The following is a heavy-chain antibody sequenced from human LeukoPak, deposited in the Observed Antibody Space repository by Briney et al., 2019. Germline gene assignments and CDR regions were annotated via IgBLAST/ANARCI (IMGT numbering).Heavy chain of an antibody. CDR1: GGSVGSSPYY. J-gene: IGHJ4*02. D-gene: IGHD6-13*01. CDR3: ARVGDYSSSWYDLLYFDS. CDR2: VSYSGRP. Sequence: SETLSLTCTVSGGSVGSSPYYWAWVRQPPGRELDRIGSVSYSGRPSYTPSLESRVTISVDTSKNQFFLKFNSVTAADTAVYYCARVGDYSSSWYDLLYFDSWGPGTLVTVSS. V-gene: IGHV4-39*07.